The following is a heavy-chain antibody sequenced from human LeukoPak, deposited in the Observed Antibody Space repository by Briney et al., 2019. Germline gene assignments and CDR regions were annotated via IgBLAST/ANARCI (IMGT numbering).Heavy chain of an antibody. CDR1: DYTFSSYG. D-gene: IGHD3-10*01. Sequence: ASVKVSCTASDYTFSSYGISWVRPAPGQGLEWMGWLSRYNRNTNYAQKVQGRVTMTTETSTSTAYMELRSLRTDDTAVYYCGRDSMHGSGRYVDRWGQGTLVIVSS. CDR3: GRDSMHGSGRYVDR. J-gene: IGHJ4*02. CDR2: LSRYNRNT. V-gene: IGHV1-18*01.